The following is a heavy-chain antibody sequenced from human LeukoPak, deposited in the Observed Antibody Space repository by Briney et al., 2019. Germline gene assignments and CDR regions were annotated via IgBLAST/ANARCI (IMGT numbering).Heavy chain of an antibody. D-gene: IGHD6-13*01. J-gene: IGHJ3*02. Sequence: GESLRISGKGSGYSFTSYWISWVRQMPGKGLEWMGRIDPSDSYTNYSPSFQGHVTISADKSISTAYLQWSSLKASHTAMYYCARQQPYAFDIWGQGTMVTVSS. CDR1: GYSFTSYW. V-gene: IGHV5-10-1*01. CDR3: ARQQPYAFDI. CDR2: IDPSDSYT.